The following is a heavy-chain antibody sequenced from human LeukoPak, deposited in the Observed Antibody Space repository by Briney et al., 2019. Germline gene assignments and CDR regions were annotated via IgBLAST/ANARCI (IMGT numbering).Heavy chain of an antibody. J-gene: IGHJ4*02. CDR3: ARARGNYYDSSGYPSFDY. CDR2: IYYSGST. CDR1: GGSISSYY. D-gene: IGHD3-22*01. Sequence: SETLSLTCTVSGGSISSYYWSWIRQPPGKGLEWIGYIYYSGSTNYNPSLKSRVTISVDTSKNQFSLKLSSVTAADTAVYYCARARGNYYDSSGYPSFDYWGQGTLVTVSS. V-gene: IGHV4-59*01.